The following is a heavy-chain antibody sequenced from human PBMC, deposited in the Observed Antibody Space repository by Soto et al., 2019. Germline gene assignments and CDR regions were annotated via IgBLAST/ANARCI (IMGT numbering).Heavy chain of an antibody. D-gene: IGHD1-26*01. V-gene: IGHV4-31*03. Sequence: SETLSLTCTISGGSISSGGYYWSWIRQHPTEGLEWIGYIHNNGATYYNPSLSSRVTISADTSKTQFSLNVYSVTAADTAVYYCAREGVGSYWFDPWGQGVLVTVSS. CDR1: GGSISSGGYY. J-gene: IGHJ5*02. CDR2: IHNNGAT. CDR3: AREGVGSYWFDP.